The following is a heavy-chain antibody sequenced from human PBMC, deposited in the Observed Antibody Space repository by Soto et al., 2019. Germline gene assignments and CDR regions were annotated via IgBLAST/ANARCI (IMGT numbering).Heavy chain of an antibody. V-gene: IGHV1-18*04. D-gene: IGHD3-10*01. CDR1: GYTLTSHG. Sequence: GASVNGSWKASGYTLTSHGIRWERQAPGQGLEWMGRISAYNGNTNYAQKLQGRVTMTTDTSTSTAYMELRSLRSDDTAVYYCAREHGSGSSNWFDPWGQGTLVTVSS. CDR2: ISAYNGNT. J-gene: IGHJ5*02. CDR3: AREHGSGSSNWFDP.